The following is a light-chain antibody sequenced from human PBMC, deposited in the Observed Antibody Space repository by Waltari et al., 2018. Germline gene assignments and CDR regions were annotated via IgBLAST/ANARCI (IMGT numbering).Light chain of an antibody. V-gene: IGKV4-1*01. CDR1: QSVFYSSKNKNY. CDR3: QKYSTSPQLT. J-gene: IGKJ4*01. CDR2: WAS. Sequence: DIVMTQSPDSLAVSLGERATINCRSSQSVFYSSKNKNYLSWYQQKPGQPPKLLIFWASTRGSGVPDRCSGSGSGTEFTLTNSSLQADDVAVYYFQKYSTSPQLTFGGGTKVEIK.